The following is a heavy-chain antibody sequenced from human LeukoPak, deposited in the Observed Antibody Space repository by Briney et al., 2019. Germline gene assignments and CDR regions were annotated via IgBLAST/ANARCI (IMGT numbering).Heavy chain of an antibody. CDR3: ATVFADSSSWYRWFDP. CDR2: FDPEDGET. D-gene: IGHD6-13*01. Sequence: ASVKVSCKVSGYTLTELSMHWVRQAPGKGLEWMGGFDPEDGETIYAQKFQGRVTMTEDTSTDTAYMELSSLRSEDTAVYYCATVFADSSSWYRWFDPWGQGTLVTVSS. CDR1: GYTLTELS. V-gene: IGHV1-24*01. J-gene: IGHJ5*02.